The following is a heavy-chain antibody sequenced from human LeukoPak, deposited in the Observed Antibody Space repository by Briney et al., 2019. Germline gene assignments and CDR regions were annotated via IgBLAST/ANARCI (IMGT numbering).Heavy chain of an antibody. V-gene: IGHV3-21*01. D-gene: IGHD3-22*01. CDR1: GFTFSSYS. CDR2: ISSSSSYI. CDR3: ARDLRDYYDSSGWDNWFDP. Sequence: GGSLRLSCAASGFTFSSYSMNWVRQAPGKGLEWVSSISSSSSYIYYADSVKGRFTISRDNAKNSLYLQMNSLRAEDTAVYYCARDLRDYYDSSGWDNWFDPWGQGTLVTVSS. J-gene: IGHJ5*02.